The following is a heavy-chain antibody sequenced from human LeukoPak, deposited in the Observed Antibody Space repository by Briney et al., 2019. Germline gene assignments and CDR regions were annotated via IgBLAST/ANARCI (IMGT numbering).Heavy chain of an antibody. J-gene: IGHJ4*02. CDR3: VRSLSSSY. CDR1: GFTFGNFW. CDR2: IKQDGSEK. D-gene: IGHD2-2*01. V-gene: IGHV3-7*01. Sequence: GGSLRLSCAASGFTFGNFWMNWVRQAPGTGLEWVATIKQDGSEKYYVDSVKGRFTISRDNAKNSLYLEMNSLRVEDTALYYCVRSLSSSYWGQGTLVIVSS.